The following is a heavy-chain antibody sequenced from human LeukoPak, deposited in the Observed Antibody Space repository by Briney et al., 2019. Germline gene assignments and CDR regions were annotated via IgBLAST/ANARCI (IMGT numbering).Heavy chain of an antibody. CDR3: ARDRSGITMVRGVIPYFDY. J-gene: IGHJ4*02. D-gene: IGHD3-10*01. V-gene: IGHV1-2*02. CDR2: INPNSGGT. Sequence: GASVKVSCKASGYTFTGYYMHWVRQAPGQGLEWMGWINPNSGGTNYAQKFQGRVTMTRDTSISTAYMELSRLRSDDTAVYYCARDRSGITMVRGVIPYFDYWGQGTLVTVSS. CDR1: GYTFTGYY.